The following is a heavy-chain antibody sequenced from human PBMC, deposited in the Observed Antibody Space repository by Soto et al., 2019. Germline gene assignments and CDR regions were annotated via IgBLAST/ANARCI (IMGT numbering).Heavy chain of an antibody. CDR3: ARESDLGSYYFDY. CDR1: GGSVSSGSYY. J-gene: IGHJ4*02. D-gene: IGHD3-10*01. Sequence: SETLSLTCTVSGGSVSSGSYYWSWVRQPPGKGLEWIGYIYNSGSTNYNPSLKSRVTISVDTSKNQFSLKLSSVTAADTAVYYCARESDLGSYYFDYWGQGTLVTVSS. V-gene: IGHV4-61*01. CDR2: IYNSGST.